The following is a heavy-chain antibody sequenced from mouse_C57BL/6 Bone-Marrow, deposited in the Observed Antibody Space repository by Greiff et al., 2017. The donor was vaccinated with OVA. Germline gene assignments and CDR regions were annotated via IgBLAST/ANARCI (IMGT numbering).Heavy chain of an antibody. CDR3: ARDCDTTVVFDY. Sequence: EVQLVESGGGLVKPGGSLKLSCAASGFTFSSYAMSWVRQTPEKRLEWVATISDGGSYTYYPDNVKGRFTISRDNAKNNLYLQMSHLKSEDTAMYYCARDCDTTVVFDYWGQGTTLTVSS. CDR1: GFTFSSYA. D-gene: IGHD1-1*01. V-gene: IGHV5-4*01. CDR2: ISDGGSYT. J-gene: IGHJ2*01.